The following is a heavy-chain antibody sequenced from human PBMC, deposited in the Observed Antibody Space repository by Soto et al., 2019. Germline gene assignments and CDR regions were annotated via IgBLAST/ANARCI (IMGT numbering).Heavy chain of an antibody. CDR2: IYSGGST. J-gene: IGHJ4*02. CDR1: GGSISQYY. D-gene: IGHD3-10*01. CDR3: AGGPGGFGDFSLDY. V-gene: IGHV4-4*07. Sequence: QVQLQESGPGLVKPSETLSLSCGVSGGSISQYYWSWIRQPAGKGLEWIGRIYSGGSTNYNPSLERRGTMSVDTSKNKFSLRLSSVTAADTGVYYCAGGPGGFGDFSLDYWGQGTLVTVSS.